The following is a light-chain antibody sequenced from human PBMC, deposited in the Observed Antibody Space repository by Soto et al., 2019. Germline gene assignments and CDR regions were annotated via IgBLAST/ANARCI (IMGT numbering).Light chain of an antibody. V-gene: IGKV3-11*01. Sequence: EIVLTQSPATLSLSPGERATLSCRASQSISNFLAWYQQKPGQPPRLLIYDASKRATDIPDRFIGSGSGTDFTLTISSLEPEDFAIYYCHQRSNWPPFTFGGGNKVEI. J-gene: IGKJ4*01. CDR1: QSISNF. CDR2: DAS. CDR3: HQRSNWPPFT.